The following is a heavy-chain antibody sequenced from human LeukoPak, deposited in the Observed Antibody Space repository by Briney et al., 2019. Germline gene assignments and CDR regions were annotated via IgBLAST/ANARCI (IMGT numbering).Heavy chain of an antibody. V-gene: IGHV3-23*01. CDR2: IGVGGGNT. D-gene: IGHD1-26*01. Sequence: GGSLRLSCAASGFTFDTYALGWFRQAPGKGLEWVSFIGVGGGNTYYADSVKGRFTISRDDSKNRLYLQMNSLRAEDTAIYYCAKGGWELLGGQGTLVTVSS. CDR1: GFTFDTYA. CDR3: AKGGWELL. J-gene: IGHJ4*02.